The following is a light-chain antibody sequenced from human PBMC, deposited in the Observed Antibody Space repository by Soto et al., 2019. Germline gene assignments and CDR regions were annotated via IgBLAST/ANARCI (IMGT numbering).Light chain of an antibody. CDR2: KAS. J-gene: IGKJ3*01. V-gene: IGKV1-5*03. CDR3: QKYSGAPFT. Sequence: DIQMTQSPSTLSGSVGDRVTITCRASQTISSWLAWYQQKPGKAPKLLIYKASTLKSGVPSRFSGSGSGTEFTLTISSLQPEDIATYYCQKYSGAPFTFGPGTKVDIK. CDR1: QTISSW.